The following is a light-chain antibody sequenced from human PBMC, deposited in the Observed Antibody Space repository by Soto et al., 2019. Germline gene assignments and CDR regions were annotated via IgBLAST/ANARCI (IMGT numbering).Light chain of an antibody. J-gene: IGKJ2*02. Sequence: DIQMTQSPSSLSASVGDRVTITCRASQSISSYLNWYQQKPGKAPKLLIYAASSLQSGVPSRFSGSGSGTDFTLTISSLQPEDFATYYCPQSYSNRCTFGQGTKLEIK. V-gene: IGKV1-39*01. CDR2: AAS. CDR3: PQSYSNRCT. CDR1: QSISSY.